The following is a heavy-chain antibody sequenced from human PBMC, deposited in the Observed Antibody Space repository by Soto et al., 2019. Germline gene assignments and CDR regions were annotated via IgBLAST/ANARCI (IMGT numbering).Heavy chain of an antibody. Sequence: SETLSLTCTVSGGSISSGDYYWSWIRQPPGKGLEWVGNIYHSGSTYYNPSLKSRVTISVDTSKNQFSLKLSSVTAADTAVYYCARYLNWNDIPDGMDFWGQGSTVPVAS. CDR3: ARYLNWNDIPDGMDF. J-gene: IGHJ6*02. CDR1: GGSISSGDYY. D-gene: IGHD1-1*01. V-gene: IGHV4-30-4*01. CDR2: IYHSGST.